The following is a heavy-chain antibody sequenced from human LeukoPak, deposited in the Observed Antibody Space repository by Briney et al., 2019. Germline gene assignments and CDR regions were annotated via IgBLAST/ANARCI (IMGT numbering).Heavy chain of an antibody. Sequence: PSETLSLTCTVSGGSISSYYWSWIRQPPGKGLEWIGYIYYSGSTNYNPSLKSRVTISVDTSKNQFSLKLSSVAAADTAVYYCAGDGSGSYRPTDYWGQGTLVTVSS. CDR2: IYYSGST. V-gene: IGHV4-59*01. CDR3: AGDGSGSYRPTDY. CDR1: GGSISSYY. J-gene: IGHJ4*02. D-gene: IGHD3-10*01.